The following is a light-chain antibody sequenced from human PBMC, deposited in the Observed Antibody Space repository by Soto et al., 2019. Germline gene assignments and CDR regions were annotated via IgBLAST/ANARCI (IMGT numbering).Light chain of an antibody. CDR1: SSNIGSNY. CDR3: AAWDDSLSGPDV. V-gene: IGLV1-47*01. CDR2: RNN. Sequence: QSVLTQPPSASGTPGQRVTISCSGSSSNIGSNYVYWYQQLPGTATKLLIYRNNQRPSGVPDRFSGSKSGTSASLAISGLRSEDEADYYCAAWDDSLSGPDVFGTGTKLTVL. J-gene: IGLJ1*01.